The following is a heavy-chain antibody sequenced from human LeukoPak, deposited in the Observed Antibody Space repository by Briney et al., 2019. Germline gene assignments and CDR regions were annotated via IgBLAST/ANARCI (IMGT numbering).Heavy chain of an antibody. Sequence: SVKVSCKASGYTFTSYGISWVRQAPGQGLEWMGWISAYNGNTNYAQKLQGRVTMTTDTSTSTAYMELRSLRSDDTAVYYCARDPLGYYDSSGYQSFDYWGQGTLVTVSS. CDR2: ISAYNGNT. CDR3: ARDPLGYYDSSGYQSFDY. D-gene: IGHD3-22*01. V-gene: IGHV1-18*01. CDR1: GYTFTSYG. J-gene: IGHJ4*02.